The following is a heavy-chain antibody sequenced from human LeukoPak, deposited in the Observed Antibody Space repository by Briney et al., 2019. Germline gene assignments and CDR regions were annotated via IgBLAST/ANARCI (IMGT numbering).Heavy chain of an antibody. Sequence: PGGSLRLSCAASGFTLSTYAMSWVRQAPGKGLEWVSSISSSSSYIYYADSVKGRFTISRDNAKNSLYLQMNSLRAEDTAVYYCARDWSPAIQLWLYNWFDPWGQGTLVTVSS. CDR1: GFTLSTYA. CDR3: ARDWSPAIQLWLYNWFDP. D-gene: IGHD5-18*01. CDR2: ISSSSSYI. J-gene: IGHJ5*02. V-gene: IGHV3-21*01.